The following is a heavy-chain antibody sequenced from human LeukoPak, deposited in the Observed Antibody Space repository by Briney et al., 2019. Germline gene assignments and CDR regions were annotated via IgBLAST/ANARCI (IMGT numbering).Heavy chain of an antibody. J-gene: IGHJ4*02. CDR3: AKDFGRYGSGSYNY. CDR2: ISGSGGST. Sequence: GGSLRLSCAASGFTFSSYAMSWVRQAPGKGLEWVSAISGSGGSTYYADSVKGRFTISRDNSKNTPYLQMNSLRAEDTAVYYCAKDFGRYGSGSYNYWGQGTLVTVSS. V-gene: IGHV3-23*01. CDR1: GFTFSSYA. D-gene: IGHD3-10*01.